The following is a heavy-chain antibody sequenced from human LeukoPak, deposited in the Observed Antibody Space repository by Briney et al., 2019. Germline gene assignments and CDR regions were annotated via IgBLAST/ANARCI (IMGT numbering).Heavy chain of an antibody. CDR2: ISYDGSNK. J-gene: IGHJ4*02. Sequence: GGSLRLSCAASGFTFSSYGMHWVRQAPGKGLEWVAVISYDGSNKYYADSVKGRFTISRDNSKNTLYLQMNSLRAEDTAVYYCAKDRYYYDSSGYSDYWGQGTLVTVSS. V-gene: IGHV3-30*18. CDR3: AKDRYYYDSSGYSDY. D-gene: IGHD3-22*01. CDR1: GFTFSSYG.